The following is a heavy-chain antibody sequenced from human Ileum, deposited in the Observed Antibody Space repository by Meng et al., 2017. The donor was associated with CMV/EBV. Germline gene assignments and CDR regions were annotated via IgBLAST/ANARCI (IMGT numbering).Heavy chain of an antibody. CDR3: AKWMGRHQYFDC. CDR2: ISGSGDSA. V-gene: IGHV3-23*01. Sequence: SCAASGCIFSNFAMTWVRQAPGKGLEWVSAISGSGDSAYYADSVKGRFTMSRDNSKNTLYLQMNSLRAEDTALYYCAKWMGRHQYFDCWGQGTLVTVSS. CDR1: GCIFSNFA. J-gene: IGHJ4*02. D-gene: IGHD3-10*01.